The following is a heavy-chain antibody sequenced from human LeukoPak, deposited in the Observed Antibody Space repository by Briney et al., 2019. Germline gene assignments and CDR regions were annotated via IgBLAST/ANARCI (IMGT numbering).Heavy chain of an antibody. D-gene: IGHD2-2*02. V-gene: IGHV3-23*01. CDR3: AKDSCSTTSCYNGFDP. J-gene: IGHJ5*02. Sequence: GGSLRLSCAASGFTFSSYAMSWVRQAPGKGLEWVSAISGSGGRTYYADSVKGRFTISRDNSKNTLYLQMNSLRAEDTAVYYCAKDSCSTTSCYNGFDPWGQGTLVTVSS. CDR1: GFTFSSYA. CDR2: ISGSGGRT.